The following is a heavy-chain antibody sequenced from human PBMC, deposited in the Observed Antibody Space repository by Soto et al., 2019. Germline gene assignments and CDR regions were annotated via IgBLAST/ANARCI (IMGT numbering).Heavy chain of an antibody. CDR3: ARDPSYYGMDV. Sequence: GASVKVSCKASGYTFTSYAMHWVRQAPGQRLEWMGWINAGNGNTKYSQKFQGRVTITRDTSASTACMELSSLRSEDTAVYYCARDPSYYGMDVWGQGTTVTVSS. CDR1: GYTFTSYA. V-gene: IGHV1-3*01. J-gene: IGHJ6*02. CDR2: INAGNGNT.